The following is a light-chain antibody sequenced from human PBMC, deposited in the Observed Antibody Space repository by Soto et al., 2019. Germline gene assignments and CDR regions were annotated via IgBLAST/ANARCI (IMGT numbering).Light chain of an antibody. CDR1: TGAVTSGHF. CDR2: DTT. J-gene: IGLJ3*02. CDR3: SLPYSGGTRV. Sequence: QAVVTQEPSLTVSPGGTVTLTCASSTGAVTSGHFPYWFQQRPGQAPRTLIYDTTSKHSWTPARLSGSLLGGKASLTLSGALPEDEAEYYCSLPYSGGTRVFGGGTKLTVL. V-gene: IGLV7-46*01.